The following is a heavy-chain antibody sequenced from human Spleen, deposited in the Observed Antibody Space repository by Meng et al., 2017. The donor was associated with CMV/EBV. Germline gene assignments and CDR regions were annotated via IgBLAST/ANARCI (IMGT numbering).Heavy chain of an antibody. CDR3: ARIERRRILKYCGSDCSTTDY. J-gene: IGHJ4*02. V-gene: IGHV4-4*02. CDR2: IYHSGST. D-gene: IGHD2-21*02. CDR1: GGSIIISNL. Sequence: QVQLQESGPGLVKPSGTLSLTCAVSGGSIIISNLWTWVRQVPGKGLEWIGEIYHSGSTNYNPSLKSRVTISVDKFKNQFSLKLGSVTAADTAVYYCARIERRRILKYCGSDCSTTDYWGQGTLVTVSS.